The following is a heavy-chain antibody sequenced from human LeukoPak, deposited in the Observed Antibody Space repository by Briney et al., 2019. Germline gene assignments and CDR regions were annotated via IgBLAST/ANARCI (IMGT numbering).Heavy chain of an antibody. D-gene: IGHD3-22*01. CDR3: ARATSGYYYLYFDY. J-gene: IGHJ4*02. Sequence: GGSLRLSCAASGFTFSSYSMNWVRQAPGKGLVWVSRINSDGSSTSYADSVKGRFTISRDNAKNTLYLQMNSLRAEDTAVYYCARATSGYYYLYFDYWGQGTLVTVSS. CDR2: INSDGSST. V-gene: IGHV3-74*01. CDR1: GFTFSSYS.